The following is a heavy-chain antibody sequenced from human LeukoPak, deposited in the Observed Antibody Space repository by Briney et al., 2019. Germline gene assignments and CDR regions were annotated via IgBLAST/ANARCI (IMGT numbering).Heavy chain of an antibody. CDR3: ASRDTAKIDY. CDR1: GGSISSSSYY. V-gene: IGHV4-39*01. D-gene: IGHD5-18*01. CDR2: IYYSGST. Sequence: SETLSLTCTVSGGSISSSSYYWGWIRQPPGKGLEWIGSIYYSGSTYYNPSLKSRVTISVDTSKNQFSLKLSSVTAADTAVYYCASRDTAKIDYWGQGTLVTVSS. J-gene: IGHJ4*02.